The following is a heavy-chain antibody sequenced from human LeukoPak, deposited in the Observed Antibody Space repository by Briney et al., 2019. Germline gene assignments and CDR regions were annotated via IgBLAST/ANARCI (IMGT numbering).Heavy chain of an antibody. CDR2: INPSGCST. D-gene: IGHD3-22*01. V-gene: IGHV1-46*01. CDR1: GYTFTSYY. Sequence: ASVKVSCKASGYTFTSYYMHWVRQAPGQGLGWMGVINPSGCSTSHAQKFQGRVTLTSDTSTSTVYMELSSLRSEDTAVYYCARDKHYYDPYDAFDIWGQGTMVTVPS. J-gene: IGHJ3*02. CDR3: ARDKHYYDPYDAFDI.